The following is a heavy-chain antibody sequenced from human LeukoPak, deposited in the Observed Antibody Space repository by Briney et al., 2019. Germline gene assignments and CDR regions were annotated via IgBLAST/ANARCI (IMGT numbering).Heavy chain of an antibody. CDR1: GFTFSSYW. J-gene: IGHJ4*02. D-gene: IGHD5-24*01. CDR2: INSDGSST. CDR3: ARDGDGYNYDY. V-gene: IGHV3-74*01. Sequence: PGGSLRLSCAASGFTFSSYWMHWVRHAPGKGRVWVSSINSDGSSTSYADSVKGRFTISRDNAKNTLYLQMNSLRAEDTAVYYCARDGDGYNYDYWGQGTLVTVSS.